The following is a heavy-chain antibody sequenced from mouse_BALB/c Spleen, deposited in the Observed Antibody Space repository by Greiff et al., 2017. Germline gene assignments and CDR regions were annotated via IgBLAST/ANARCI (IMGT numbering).Heavy chain of an antibody. CDR1: GYSITSDYA. CDR3: AREEDWYFDV. CDR2: ISYSGST. Sequence: EVKLQESGPGLVKPSQSLSLTCTVTGYSITSDYAWNWIRQFPGNLLEWMGYISYSGSTSYNPTLKSRISITRDTSKNQFFLQLNSVTTEDTAPYYCAREEDWYFDVWGAGTTVTVSS. V-gene: IGHV3-2*02. J-gene: IGHJ1*01.